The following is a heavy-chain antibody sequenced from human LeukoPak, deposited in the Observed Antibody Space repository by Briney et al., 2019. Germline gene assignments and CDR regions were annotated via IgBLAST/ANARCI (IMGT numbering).Heavy chain of an antibody. CDR2: IDNSGST. V-gene: IGHV4-4*08. J-gene: IGHJ4*02. CDR1: GGHIDSVY. D-gene: IGHD6-19*01. Sequence: SETLSLTCSVSGGHIDSVYWNWIRQPPGKGLEWNGYIDNSGSTKYNASLQSRITMSRDTSKKQFSLKLTSVTAADTAMYYCASGAGWLIDYWGQGTLVSVSS. CDR3: ASGAGWLIDY.